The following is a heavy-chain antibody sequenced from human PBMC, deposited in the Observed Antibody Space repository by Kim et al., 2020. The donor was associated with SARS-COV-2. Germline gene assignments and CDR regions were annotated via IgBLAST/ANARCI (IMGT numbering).Heavy chain of an antibody. J-gene: IGHJ4*02. CDR3: ARGATIFPYYFDY. V-gene: IGHV4-30-2*01. Sequence: YNPSLKSRVTISVDRSKNQFSLKLSSVTAADTAVYYCARGATIFPYYFDYWGQGTLVTVSS. D-gene: IGHD5-12*01.